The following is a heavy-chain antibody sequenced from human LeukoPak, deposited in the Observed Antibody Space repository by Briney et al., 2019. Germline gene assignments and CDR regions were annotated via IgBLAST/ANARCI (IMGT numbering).Heavy chain of an antibody. Sequence: PGGSLRLSCAASGFTFSSYSMNWVRQAPGKGLEWVSSISSSSSYIYYADSVKGRFTISRDNAKNSLYLQMNSLRAEDTAVYYCARGAIAAAGYFDYRGQGTLVTVSS. J-gene: IGHJ4*02. D-gene: IGHD6-13*01. V-gene: IGHV3-21*01. CDR3: ARGAIAAAGYFDY. CDR2: ISSSSSYI. CDR1: GFTFSSYS.